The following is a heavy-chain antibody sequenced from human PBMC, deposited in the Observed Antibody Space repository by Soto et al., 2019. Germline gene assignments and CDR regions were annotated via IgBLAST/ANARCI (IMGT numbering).Heavy chain of an antibody. J-gene: IGHJ4*02. CDR3: ARDFKYSSGWYPSVER. CDR2: INAGNGNT. CDR1: GYTFTSYA. D-gene: IGHD6-19*01. V-gene: IGHV1-3*01. Sequence: ASVKVSCKASGYTFTSYAMYWVRQAPGQRLEWMGWINAGNGNTKYSQKFQGRVTITRDTSASTAYMELSSLRSEDTAVYYCARDFKYSSGWYPSVERWGQGTLVTVSS.